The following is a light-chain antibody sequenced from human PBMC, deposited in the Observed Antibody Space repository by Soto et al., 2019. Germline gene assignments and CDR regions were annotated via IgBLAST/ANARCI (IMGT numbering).Light chain of an antibody. J-gene: IGKJ1*01. V-gene: IGKV3-15*01. Sequence: EIVMTPSPATLSVSPGERATLSCRASQSVSSNLAWYQQKPGQAPRLLIYGASTRATGIPARFSGSGSGTEFTLTISSLQSEDFAVYYCQQYNNWPRTCGQGTKVDIK. CDR3: QQYNNWPRT. CDR2: GAS. CDR1: QSVSSN.